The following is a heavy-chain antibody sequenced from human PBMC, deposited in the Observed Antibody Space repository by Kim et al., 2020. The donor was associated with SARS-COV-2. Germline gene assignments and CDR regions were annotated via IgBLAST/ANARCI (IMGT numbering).Heavy chain of an antibody. CDR2: IDPSDSYT. CDR1: GYSFTSYW. J-gene: IGHJ6*02. D-gene: IGHD3-10*01. CDR3: ARPRGAMVRGVIGWARVGMDV. Sequence: GESLKISCKGSGYSFTSYWISWVRQMPGKGLEWMGRIDPSDSYTNYSPSFQGHVTISADKSISTAYLQWSSLKASDTAMYYCARPRGAMVRGVIGWARVGMDVWGQGTTVTVSS. V-gene: IGHV5-10-1*01.